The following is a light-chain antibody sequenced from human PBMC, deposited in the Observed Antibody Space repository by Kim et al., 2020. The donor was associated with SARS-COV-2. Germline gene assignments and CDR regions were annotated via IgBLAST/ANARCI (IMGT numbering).Light chain of an antibody. Sequence: SSELTQDPAVSVALGQTVRITCQGDGLRRYYASWYQQKPGQAPVLLVYTKNSRPSGLPARFSGSRSGSTASLTIAGAQAGDEAAYYCNSRDDSGTPAVGG. CDR3: NSRDDSGTPA. CDR1: GLRRYY. V-gene: IGLV3-19*01. CDR2: TKN. J-gene: IGLJ2*01.